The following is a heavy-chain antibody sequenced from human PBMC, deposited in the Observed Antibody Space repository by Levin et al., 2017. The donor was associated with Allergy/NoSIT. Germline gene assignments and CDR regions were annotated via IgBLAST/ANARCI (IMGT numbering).Heavy chain of an antibody. CDR2: IYDSERT. D-gene: IGHD3-10*01. Sequence: KASETLSLTCSVSGGSISSSSYYWGWIRQPPGKGLEWIGSIYDSERTYINPSLKSRVTISVDRSKNHFSLRLDSVTATDTAVYFCARQAICYYGSGNDNWLDPWGQGTLVTVSS. V-gene: IGHV4-39*02. CDR3: ARQAICYYGSGNDNWLDP. J-gene: IGHJ5*02. CDR1: GGSISSSSYY.